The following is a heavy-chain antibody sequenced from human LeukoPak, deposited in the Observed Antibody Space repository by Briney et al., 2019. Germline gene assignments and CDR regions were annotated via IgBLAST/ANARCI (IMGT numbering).Heavy chain of an antibody. V-gene: IGHV4-59*01. D-gene: IGHD3-10*01. CDR2: IYYSGST. Sequence: PSETLSLTCTVSVGSISSYYWSWIRQPPGKGLEWIGYIYYSGSTNYNPSLKSRVTISVDTSKNQFSLKLSSVTAADTAVYYCARSITMVRGVRSLAFDIWGQGTMVTVSS. CDR1: VGSISSYY. CDR3: ARSITMVRGVRSLAFDI. J-gene: IGHJ3*02.